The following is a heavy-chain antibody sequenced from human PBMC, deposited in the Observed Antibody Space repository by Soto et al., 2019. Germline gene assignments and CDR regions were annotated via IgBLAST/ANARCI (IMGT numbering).Heavy chain of an antibody. D-gene: IGHD2-2*01. J-gene: IGHJ6*02. Sequence: GASVKVSCKASGGTFSSYTISWVRQAPGQGLEWMGWINPNSGGTNYAQKFQGWVTMTRDTSISTAYMELSRLRSDDTAVYYCARERLVPAGYYGMDVWGQGTTVTVSS. CDR3: ARERLVPAGYYGMDV. CDR1: GGTFSSYT. V-gene: IGHV1-2*04. CDR2: INPNSGGT.